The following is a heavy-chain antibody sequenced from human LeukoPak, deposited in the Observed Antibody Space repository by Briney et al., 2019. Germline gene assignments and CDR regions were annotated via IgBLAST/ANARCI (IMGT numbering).Heavy chain of an antibody. Sequence: GGSLSLSCVASGFTFSIYTMTWFRQAPGKGLEWVSSISGSGDTTYFADSVRGRFTLSRDNSRNTLFLQMDSLRVDDTAVYYCAKAKGGLWGQGTLVTVS. J-gene: IGHJ4*02. V-gene: IGHV3-23*01. CDR1: GFTFSIYT. CDR2: ISGSGDTT. CDR3: AKAKGGL. D-gene: IGHD2-15*01.